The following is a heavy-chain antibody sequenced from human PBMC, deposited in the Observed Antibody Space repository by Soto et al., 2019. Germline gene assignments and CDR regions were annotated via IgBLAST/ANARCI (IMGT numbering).Heavy chain of an antibody. CDR1: GFTVNSNY. CDR3: ATLTKYDILTGFYPC. CDR2: IYSEGST. J-gene: IGHJ4*02. Sequence: EVQLVESGGGLVQPGGSLRLSCAASGFTVNSNYMSWVRQAPGKGLEWVSVIYSEGSTYYADSVKGRFIISRDNSNNTLYFQMNSLRAEDTDVYYCATLTKYDILTGFYPCWGQGTLVTVSS. D-gene: IGHD3-9*01. V-gene: IGHV3-66*01.